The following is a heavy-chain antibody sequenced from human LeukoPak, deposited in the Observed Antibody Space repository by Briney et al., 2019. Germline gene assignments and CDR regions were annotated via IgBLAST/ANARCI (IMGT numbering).Heavy chain of an antibody. CDR2: IRSKAYGGTT. D-gene: IGHD2-2*01. CDR1: GFTFGDYA. J-gene: IGHJ6*03. V-gene: IGHV3-49*03. Sequence: ALRLSCTASGFTFGDYAMSWFRQAPGKGLEWVGFIRSKAYGGTTEYAASVKGRFTISRDDSKSIAYLQMNSLKTEDTAVYYCTRAMPPHPYYYYYYMDVWGKGTTVTVSS. CDR3: TRAMPPHPYYYYYYMDV.